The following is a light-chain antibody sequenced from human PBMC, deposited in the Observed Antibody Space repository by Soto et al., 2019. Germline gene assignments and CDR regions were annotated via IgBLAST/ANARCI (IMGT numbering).Light chain of an antibody. CDR1: QSFSSW. J-gene: IGKJ1*01. CDR3: QQYNDYSGT. CDR2: DAS. Sequence: IQMTQSPSTLSASVGDRVTITCRASQSFSSWLAWYQQKPGKAPKLLIYDASSLESGVPSRFSGSGSGTEFTLTISSLQPDDFATYYCQQYNDYSGTFGQGTKVDIK. V-gene: IGKV1-5*01.